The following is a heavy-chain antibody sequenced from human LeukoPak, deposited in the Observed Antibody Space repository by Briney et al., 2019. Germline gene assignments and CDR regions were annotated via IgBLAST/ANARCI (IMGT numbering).Heavy chain of an antibody. CDR1: GGSFSGYY. J-gene: IGHJ4*02. D-gene: IGHD2-15*01. CDR2: ISGSGVST. CDR3: AKGIVVVVAATITGLDY. V-gene: IGHV3-23*01. Sequence: ETLSLTCAVYGGSFSGYYWSWIRQPPGKGLEWVSAISGSGVSTYYAGSVKGRFTISRDNSKNTLYLQMNSLRAEDTAVYYCAKGIVVVVAATITGLDYWGQGTLVTVSS.